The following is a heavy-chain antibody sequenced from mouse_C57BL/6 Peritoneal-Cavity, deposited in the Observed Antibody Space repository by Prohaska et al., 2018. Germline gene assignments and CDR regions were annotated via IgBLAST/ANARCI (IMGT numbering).Heavy chain of an antibody. CDR2: IYWDDDK. CDR3: ARNYAYAMDY. D-gene: IGHD2-4*01. J-gene: IGHJ4*01. V-gene: IGHV8-12*01. CDR1: GFSLSTSGMG. Sequence: QVTLKESGPGILQSSQTLSLTCSFSGFSLSTSGMGVSWIRQPSGKGLEWLAHIYWDDDKRYNPSLNSRLTISMNTSRNPVFLKITSVDTADTATYYFARNYAYAMDYWGQGTSVTVSS.